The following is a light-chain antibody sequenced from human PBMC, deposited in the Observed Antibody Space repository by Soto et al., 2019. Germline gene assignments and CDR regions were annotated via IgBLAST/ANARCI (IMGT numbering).Light chain of an antibody. CDR1: QGISSY. Sequence: IQLTQSPSSLSASVGDRVTITCRASQGISSYLAWYQQKPGKAPKLLIYAASTLQSGVPSRFSGSGSGTDFTLTISSLQPEDFATYYCQQRNYWQVTFGQGTRLEMK. CDR3: QQRNYWQVT. CDR2: AAS. V-gene: IGKV1-9*01. J-gene: IGKJ5*01.